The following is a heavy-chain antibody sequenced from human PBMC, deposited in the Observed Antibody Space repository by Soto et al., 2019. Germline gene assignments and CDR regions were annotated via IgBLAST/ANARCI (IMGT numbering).Heavy chain of an antibody. D-gene: IGHD4-4*01. Sequence: HPGGSLRLSCAASGFTVSSNYMSWVRQAPGKGLEWVSVIYSGGSTYYADSVKGRFTTSRDNSKNTLYLQMNSLRAEDTAVYYCARDGRLQWVDYWGQGTLVTSP. V-gene: IGHV3-66*01. CDR3: ARDGRLQWVDY. CDR2: IYSGGST. CDR1: GFTVSSNY. J-gene: IGHJ4*02.